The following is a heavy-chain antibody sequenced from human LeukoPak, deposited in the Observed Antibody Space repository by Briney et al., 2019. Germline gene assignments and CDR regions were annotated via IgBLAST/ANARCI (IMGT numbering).Heavy chain of an antibody. V-gene: IGHV3-21*06. CDR1: GFTFSSYS. CDR2: ISGSSSYI. D-gene: IGHD1-1*01. CDR3: ARDRVPRGYYYYYYMDV. J-gene: IGHJ6*03. Sequence: GGSLRLSCAASGFTFSSYSMNWVRQAPGKGLEWVSSISGSSSYIYYADSVKGRFTISRDNAKNSLYLQMNSLRAEDTAVYYCARDRVPRGYYYYYYMDVWGKGTTVTVSS.